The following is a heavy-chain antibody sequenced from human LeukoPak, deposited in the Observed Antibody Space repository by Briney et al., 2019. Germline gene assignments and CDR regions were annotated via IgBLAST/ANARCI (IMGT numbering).Heavy chain of an antibody. CDR3: AKDWGSSSHTTDRRYFDY. D-gene: IGHD6-13*01. J-gene: IGHJ4*02. CDR2: ISYDGSNK. Sequence: GGSLRLSCAASGFTFSSYAMHWVRQAPGKGLEWVAVISYDGSNKYYADSVKGRFTISRDNSKNTLYLQMNSLRAEDTAVYYCAKDWGSSSHTTDRRYFDYWGQGTLVTVSS. V-gene: IGHV3-30-3*01. CDR1: GFTFSSYA.